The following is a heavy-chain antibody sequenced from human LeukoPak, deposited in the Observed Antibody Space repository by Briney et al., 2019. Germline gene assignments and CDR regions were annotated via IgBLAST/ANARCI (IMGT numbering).Heavy chain of an antibody. Sequence: AGGSLRLSCAASGFTFSSYAMHWVRQAPGKGLEWVAVISYDGSNKYYADSVKGRFTISRDNSKNTLYLQMNSLRAGDTAVYYCAKGSGSWYSSSWYADYYYYYMDVWGKGTTVTVSS. CDR3: AKGSGSWYSSSWYADYYYYYMDV. CDR2: ISYDGSNK. CDR1: GFTFSSYA. D-gene: IGHD6-13*01. J-gene: IGHJ6*03. V-gene: IGHV3-30*04.